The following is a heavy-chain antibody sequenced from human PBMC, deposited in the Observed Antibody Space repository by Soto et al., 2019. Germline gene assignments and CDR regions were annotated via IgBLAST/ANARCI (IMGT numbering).Heavy chain of an antibody. CDR2: ISGSGGST. Sequence: GGSLRLSCAASGFTFSSYAMSWVRQAPGKGLEWVSAISGSGGSTYYADSVKGRFTISRDNSKNTLYLQMNSLRAEDTAVYYCAKALRRVVVVAATHRIQEVHWGQGTLVTVSS. J-gene: IGHJ4*02. D-gene: IGHD2-15*01. V-gene: IGHV3-23*01. CDR3: AKALRRVVVVAATHRIQEVH. CDR1: GFTFSSYA.